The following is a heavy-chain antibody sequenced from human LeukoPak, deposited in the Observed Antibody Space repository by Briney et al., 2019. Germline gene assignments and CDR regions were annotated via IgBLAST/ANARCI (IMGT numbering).Heavy chain of an antibody. Sequence: GGSLRLSCAASGFTFSSYSMNWVRQAPGKGLEWVSSISTSSSYIYYADSVKGRFTISRDNSKNTLYLQMNSLRAEDTAVYYCAKDRAPNDYGDLSYWGQGTLVTVSS. CDR1: GFTFSSYS. D-gene: IGHD4-17*01. CDR2: ISTSSSYI. J-gene: IGHJ4*02. V-gene: IGHV3-21*04. CDR3: AKDRAPNDYGDLSY.